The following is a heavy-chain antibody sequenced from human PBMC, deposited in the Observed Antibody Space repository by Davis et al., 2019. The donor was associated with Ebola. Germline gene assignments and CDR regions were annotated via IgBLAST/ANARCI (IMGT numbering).Heavy chain of an antibody. CDR1: VITFSSYA. CDR3: AKDEGSWYSSYNWFDP. Sequence: GGSLRLSCTDSVITFSSYAMTWVRQAPGKGLEWVSAISGSGGSTYYADSVKGRFTISRDNSKKTLYLQMNSLRAEDTAVYYCAKDEGSWYSSYNWFDPWGQGTLVTVSS. V-gene: IGHV3-23*01. J-gene: IGHJ5*02. D-gene: IGHD6-13*01. CDR2: ISGSGGST.